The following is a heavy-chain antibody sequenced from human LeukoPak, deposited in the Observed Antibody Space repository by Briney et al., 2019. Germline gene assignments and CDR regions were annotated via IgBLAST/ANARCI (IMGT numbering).Heavy chain of an antibody. J-gene: IGHJ4*02. CDR2: ISPSATTI. D-gene: IGHD6-6*01. V-gene: IGHV3-48*01. CDR3: AREYSSSSGRSFDY. CDR1: AFTFSGYS. Sequence: QPGGSLRLSCAASAFTFSGYSMNWVRQAPGKGLEWVSYISPSATTIYYVDSVKGRFTISRDNAKNSLYLQMNSLRAEDTAVYYCAREYSSSSGRSFDYWGQGTLVTVSS.